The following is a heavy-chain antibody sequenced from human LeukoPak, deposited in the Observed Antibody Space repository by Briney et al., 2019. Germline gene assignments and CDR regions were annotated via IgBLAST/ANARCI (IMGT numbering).Heavy chain of an antibody. CDR1: GFTFSSYS. Sequence: GGSLRLSCAASGFTFSSYSMSWVRQAPGKGLEWVSAIGSGSGGSTYHADSVKGRFTISRDNSKNTLYLQMTSLRAEDTAVYYCAKSTGWYSSSWYLIYWGQGTLVTVSS. CDR3: AKSTGWYSSSWYLIY. D-gene: IGHD6-13*01. J-gene: IGHJ4*02. V-gene: IGHV3-23*01. CDR2: IGSGSGGST.